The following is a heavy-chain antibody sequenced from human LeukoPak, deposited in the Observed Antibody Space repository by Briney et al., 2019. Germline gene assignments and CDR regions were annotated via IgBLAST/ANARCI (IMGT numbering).Heavy chain of an antibody. Sequence: PGGSLRLSCAASGFTFSSYSMNWVRQAPGKGLEWVSSISSSSSYIYYADSVKGRFTISRDNAKNSLYLQMNSLRAEDTAVYYCARESTGYYDILTGYSRSPDYWGQGTLVTVSS. J-gene: IGHJ4*02. V-gene: IGHV3-21*01. CDR1: GFTFSSYS. CDR2: ISSSSSYI. CDR3: ARESTGYYDILTGYSRSPDY. D-gene: IGHD3-9*01.